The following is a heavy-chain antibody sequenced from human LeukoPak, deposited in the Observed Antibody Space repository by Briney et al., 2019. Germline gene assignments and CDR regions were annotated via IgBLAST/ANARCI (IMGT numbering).Heavy chain of an antibody. J-gene: IGHJ5*02. CDR3: AKDQVLLWEPYNWFDP. D-gene: IGHD1-26*01. CDR2: ISGSGGST. V-gene: IGHV3-23*01. CDR1: GFTFSSYA. Sequence: GGSLRLSCAASGFTFSSYAMSWVRQAPGKGLEWVSAISGSGGSTYYADSVKGRFTISRDNSKNTLYLQMNSLRAEDTAVYYCAKDQVLLWEPYNWFDPWGQGTLVTVSS.